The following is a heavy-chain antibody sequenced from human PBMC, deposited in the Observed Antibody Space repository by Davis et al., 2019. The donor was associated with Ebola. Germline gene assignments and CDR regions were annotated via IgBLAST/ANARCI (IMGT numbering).Heavy chain of an antibody. CDR3: AILPAALISLDY. V-gene: IGHV3-21*01. CDR2: ISSSSSYI. CDR1: GFTFSIYG. Sequence: GESLKISCAASGFTFSIYGMNWVRQAPGKGLEWVSSISSSSSYIYQADSVKGRFTISRDNAKNSLYLQMNSLRAEDTAVYYCAILPAALISLDYWGQGTLVTVSS. D-gene: IGHD2-2*01. J-gene: IGHJ4*02.